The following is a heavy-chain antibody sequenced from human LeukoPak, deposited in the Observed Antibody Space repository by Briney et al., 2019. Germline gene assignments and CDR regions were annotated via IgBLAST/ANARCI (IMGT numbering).Heavy chain of an antibody. D-gene: IGHD3-10*01. J-gene: IGHJ5*02. CDR1: GGSISPYF. CDR2: ISYSGST. CDR3: ARDDYRGVTNFDP. Sequence: PSGTLSLTCTLSGGSISPYFWSWIRQPPGKGLEWIGYISYSGSTNYNPSLKSRVTISVDTSKTQFSLQLSSVTAADTAVYYCARDDYRGVTNFDPWGQGTLVTVSS. V-gene: IGHV4-59*01.